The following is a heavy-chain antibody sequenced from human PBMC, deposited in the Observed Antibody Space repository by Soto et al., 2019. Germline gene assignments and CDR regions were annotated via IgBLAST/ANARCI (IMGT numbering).Heavy chain of an antibody. Sequence: PSETLSLTCTVSGDSISAYYWSWIRQPPGKGLEWIGHIYNSGFTNYNPSLEGRVTISVDTSKNQFSLRLSSVTAADTAIYYCATRITVFGLLIPPFDPWGQGTQVTVSS. CDR2: IYNSGFT. J-gene: IGHJ5*02. V-gene: IGHV4-59*03. CDR3: ATRITVFGLLIPPFDP. D-gene: IGHD3-3*01. CDR1: GDSISAYY.